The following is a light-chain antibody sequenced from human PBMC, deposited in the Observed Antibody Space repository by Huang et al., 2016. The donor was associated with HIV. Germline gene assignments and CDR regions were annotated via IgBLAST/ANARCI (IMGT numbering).Light chain of an antibody. V-gene: IGKV3-20*01. CDR3: QQYGGSPRT. CDR1: ETVTSGY. J-gene: IGKJ2*01. CDR2: GSS. Sequence: EIVLTQSPGTLSLSPGERATLSCRASETVTSGYLAWYQQKPGQAPRRLIVGSSTRATGIPDRFTGSGSGTDFTLTITRLEREDFAMYYCQQYGGSPRTFGQGTKLELK.